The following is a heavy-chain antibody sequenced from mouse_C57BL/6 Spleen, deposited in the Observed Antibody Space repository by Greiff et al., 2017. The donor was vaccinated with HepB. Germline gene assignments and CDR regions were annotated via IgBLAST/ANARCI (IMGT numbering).Heavy chain of an antibody. CDR1: GYSITSGYY. CDR3: AREEGGYHYFDY. J-gene: IGHJ2*01. Sequence: EVKVEESGPGLVKPSQSLSLTCSVTGYSITSGYYWNWIRQFPGNKLEWMGYISYDGSNNYNPSLKNRISITRDTSKNQFFLKLNSVTTEDTATYYCAREEGGYHYFDYWGQGTTLTVSS. CDR2: ISYDGSN. V-gene: IGHV3-6*01. D-gene: IGHD2-2*01.